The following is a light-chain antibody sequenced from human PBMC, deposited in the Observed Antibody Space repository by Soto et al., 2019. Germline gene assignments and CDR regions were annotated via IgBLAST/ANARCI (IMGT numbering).Light chain of an antibody. J-gene: IGKJ2*01. Sequence: EIVMTQSPATLSVSPGERATLSCRASQSVSSSLAWFQQKPGQAPRLLIYAAYARATGIAARLSGSGSGTEFTLTISSLQSEDFAVYYCLQHKCWPFTFGQGTQLELK. CDR1: QSVSSS. CDR2: AAY. CDR3: LQHKCWPFT. V-gene: IGKV3-15*01.